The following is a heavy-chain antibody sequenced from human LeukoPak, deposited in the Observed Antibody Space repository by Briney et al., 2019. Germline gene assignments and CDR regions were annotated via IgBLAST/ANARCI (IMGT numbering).Heavy chain of an antibody. CDR1: GGSFSGYY. Sequence: SETLSPTCAVYGGSFSGYYWSWIRQPPGKGLEWIGEINHSGSTNYNPSLKSRVTISVDTSKNQFSLKLSSVTAADTAVYYCARVDLYYGSGSYSFDYWGQGTLVTVSS. J-gene: IGHJ4*02. D-gene: IGHD3-10*01. CDR2: INHSGST. CDR3: ARVDLYYGSGSYSFDY. V-gene: IGHV4-34*01.